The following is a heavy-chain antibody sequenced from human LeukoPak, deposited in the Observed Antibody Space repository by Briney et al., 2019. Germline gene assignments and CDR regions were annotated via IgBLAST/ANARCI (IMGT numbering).Heavy chain of an antibody. V-gene: IGHV3-30*04. CDR2: ISYDGSNK. CDR1: GFTFSSYA. Sequence: GRSLRLSCAASGFTFSSYAMHWVRQAPGKGLEWVAVISYDGSNKYYADSVKGRFTISRDNSKNTLYLQMNSLRAEDTAVYYCAKVSAGYYYYYMDVWGKGTTVTISS. CDR3: AKVSAGYYYYYMDV. J-gene: IGHJ6*03.